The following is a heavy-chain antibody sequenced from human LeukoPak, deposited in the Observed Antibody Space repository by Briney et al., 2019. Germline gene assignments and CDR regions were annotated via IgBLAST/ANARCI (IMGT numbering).Heavy chain of an antibody. CDR1: GRTFSSYA. V-gene: IGHV1-69*05. CDR2: IIPIFGTA. CDR3: ANSARDTAMVTGVSDY. D-gene: IGHD5-18*01. J-gene: IGHJ4*02. Sequence: SVKLACQASGRTFSSYAISWVRQAPGHGLEWMGGIIPIFGTANYAQKFQGRVTITTDESTSTAYMELSSLRSEDTAVYYWANSARDTAMVTGVSDYWGQGTLVTVSS.